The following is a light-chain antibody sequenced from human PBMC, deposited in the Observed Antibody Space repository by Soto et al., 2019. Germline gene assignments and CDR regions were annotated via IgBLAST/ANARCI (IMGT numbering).Light chain of an antibody. Sequence: QSALTQPRSVSGSPGQSVTISCTGTSSDVGAYDSVSWYQQHPDKAPKLIIYDVRQRPSGIPDRFSGFKSGNTASLTISGLQPEDEGDYYFCCSYGDSDTYVFGSGTKVTVL. J-gene: IGLJ1*01. CDR2: DVR. CDR3: CSYGDSDTYV. V-gene: IGLV2-11*01. CDR1: SSDVGAYDS.